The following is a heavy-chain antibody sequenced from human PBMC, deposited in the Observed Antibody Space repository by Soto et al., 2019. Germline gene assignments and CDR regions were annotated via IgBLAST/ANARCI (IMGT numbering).Heavy chain of an antibody. Sequence: QVQLQESGPGRVKPSQTLSLTCTVSGVSVNDGGYYWNWIRQHPGRGLEYIGYIYHSGYSYSNPSLESRFTFSLKTSKNQSSLTITSVPDDATAVYYCAAKRGGGYFDSWGLGTLVTVSS. CDR1: GVSVNDGGYY. V-gene: IGHV4-31*03. J-gene: IGHJ4*01. CDR3: AAKRGGGYFDS. CDR2: IYHSGYS. D-gene: IGHD3-16*01.